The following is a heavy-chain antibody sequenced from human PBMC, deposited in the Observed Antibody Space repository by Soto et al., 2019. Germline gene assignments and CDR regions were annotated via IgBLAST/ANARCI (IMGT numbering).Heavy chain of an antibody. CDR1: GGTFNTYA. V-gene: IGHV1-69*06. CDR3: ARPGYCSSTSCYLLSMDV. Sequence: GASVKVSCKASGGTFNTYAISWVRQAPGQGLEWVGGIIPISGTANYAQKLQGRVTITADKSTSTAYMELSRLRSEDTAVYYCARPGYCSSTSCYLLSMDVWGQGTTVTVSS. J-gene: IGHJ6*02. D-gene: IGHD2-2*01. CDR2: IIPISGTA.